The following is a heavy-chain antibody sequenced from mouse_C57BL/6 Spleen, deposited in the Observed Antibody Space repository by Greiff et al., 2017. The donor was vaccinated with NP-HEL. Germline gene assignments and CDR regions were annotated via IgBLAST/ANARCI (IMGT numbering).Heavy chain of an antibody. CDR3: ARQGSRDYFDY. CDR1: GFTFSSYG. D-gene: IGHD3-3*01. V-gene: IGHV5-6*01. J-gene: IGHJ2*01. Sequence: EVKLVESGGDLVKPGGSLKLSCAASGFTFSSYGMSWVRQTPDKRLEWVATISSGGSYTYYPDSVKGRFTISRDNAKNTLYLQMSSLKSEDTAMYYCARQGSRDYFDYWGQGTTLTVSS. CDR2: ISSGGSYT.